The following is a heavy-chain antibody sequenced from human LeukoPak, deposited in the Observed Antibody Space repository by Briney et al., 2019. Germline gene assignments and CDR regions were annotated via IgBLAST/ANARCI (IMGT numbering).Heavy chain of an antibody. CDR1: GFDFSSHS. J-gene: IGHJ4*02. V-gene: IGHV3-23*01. D-gene: IGHD1-1*01. CDR3: GKTGRTTNPGLPRSADFFQY. CDR2: LTRSGDSA. Sequence: GGSLRLSCSAPGFDFSSHSTSSVRQAPGKGLEWVSSLTRSGDSADYADSVKGRFSISRDNSKNTLFLQVNSLRAEDTVIYYCGKTGRTTNPGLPRSADFFQYWGPGTRVTVSS.